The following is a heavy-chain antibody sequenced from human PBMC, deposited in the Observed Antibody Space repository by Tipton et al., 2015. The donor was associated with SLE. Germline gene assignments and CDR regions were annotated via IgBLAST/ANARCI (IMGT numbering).Heavy chain of an antibody. D-gene: IGHD6-6*01. V-gene: IGHV3-13*01. Sequence: LSLTCAASGFTFSSYDMHWVRQATGKGLEWVSAIGTAGDTYYPGSVKGRFTISRENAKNSLYLQMNSLRAGDTAVYYCARQHDMQLYFDLWGRGTLVTVSS. CDR3: ARQHDMQLYFDL. J-gene: IGHJ2*01. CDR1: GFTFSSYD. CDR2: IGTAGDT.